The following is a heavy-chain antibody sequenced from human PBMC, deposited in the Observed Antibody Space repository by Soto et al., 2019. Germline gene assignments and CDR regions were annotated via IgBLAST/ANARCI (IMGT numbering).Heavy chain of an antibody. CDR1: GFSFTTYGVG. CDR3: TKKGQYHDSSACGRDCYMDV. CDR2: IYWDDQK. V-gene: IGHV2-5*02. D-gene: IGHD2-2*01. Sequence: QITLKESGPTLVKPTQTLTLTCTFSGFSFTTYGVGVGWIRQAPGKAPEWLALIYWDDQKTFRSSLESRLTITKDTSKDQVVLTSTNMDPVDTAKYYCTKKGQYHDSSACGRDCYMDVWGKGTTVTVSS. J-gene: IGHJ6*04.